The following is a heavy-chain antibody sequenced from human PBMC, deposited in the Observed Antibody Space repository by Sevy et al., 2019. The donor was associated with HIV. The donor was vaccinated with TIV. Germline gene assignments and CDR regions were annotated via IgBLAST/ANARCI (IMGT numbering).Heavy chain of an antibody. D-gene: IGHD3-10*01. J-gene: IGHJ3*01. Sequence: GGSLRLSCAASGFTFNSYTMNWVRQAPGKGLEWVSSVSFASNYIYYADSVRGRFPISRDNAKNSLYLQMNSLRAEDTAVYYCARPYGSGSWEAFDLWGQGTMVTVSS. CDR3: ARPYGSGSWEAFDL. CDR1: GFTFNSYT. CDR2: VSFASNYI. V-gene: IGHV3-21*01.